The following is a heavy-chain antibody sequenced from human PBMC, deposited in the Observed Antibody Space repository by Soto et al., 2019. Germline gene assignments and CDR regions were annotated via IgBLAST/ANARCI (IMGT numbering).Heavy chain of an antibody. Sequence: SETLSLTCTVSGGSISSYYWSWIRQPPGKGLEWIGYIYYSGSTNYNPSLKSRVTISVDTSKNQFSLKLSSVTAADTAVYYCAGLQLYYYGMDVWGQGTTVTVS. J-gene: IGHJ6*02. CDR2: IYYSGST. CDR1: GGSISSYY. V-gene: IGHV4-59*01. D-gene: IGHD2-2*01. CDR3: AGLQLYYYGMDV.